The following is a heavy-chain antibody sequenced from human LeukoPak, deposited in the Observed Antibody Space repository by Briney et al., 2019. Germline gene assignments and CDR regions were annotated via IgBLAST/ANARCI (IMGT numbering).Heavy chain of an antibody. V-gene: IGHV3-7*05. CDR3: AREGDYGDYEDY. Sequence: GGSLRLSCAATGFTFSGYWMRWVRQGPEKGLGWVANLKQDGSAKYYVAFVKGGFTISRDFAKNSLHLQMNSLRADDTAVYYCAREGDYGDYEDYWGQGTLVTASS. CDR2: LKQDGSAK. D-gene: IGHD4-17*01. J-gene: IGHJ4*02. CDR1: GFTFSGYW.